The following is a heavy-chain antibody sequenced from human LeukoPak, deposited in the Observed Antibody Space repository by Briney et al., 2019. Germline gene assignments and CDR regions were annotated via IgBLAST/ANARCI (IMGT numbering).Heavy chain of an antibody. V-gene: IGHV3-23*01. CDR1: GFTFSSYA. J-gene: IGHJ4*02. CDR3: AKGVVVVVAATLGYFDY. Sequence: QPGGSLRLSCAASGFTFSSYAMSWVRQAPGKGLEWVSAISGSGGSTYYADSVKGRFTISRDNSKNTLYLQMNSLRAEDTAVYYCAKGVVVVVAATLGYFDYWGQGTLVTVSS. CDR2: ISGSGGST. D-gene: IGHD2-15*01.